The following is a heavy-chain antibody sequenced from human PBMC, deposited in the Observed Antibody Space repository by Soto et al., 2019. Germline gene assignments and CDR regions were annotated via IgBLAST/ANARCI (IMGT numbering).Heavy chain of an antibody. CDR2: INHSGST. V-gene: IGHV4-34*01. Sequence: KPSETLSLTCAVYGGSFSGYYWSWIRQPPGKRLEWIGEINHSGSTNYNPSLKSRVTISVDTSKNQFSLKLSSVTAADTAVYYCARGKAAAGTGYYGMDVWGQGTTVTVSS. CDR3: ARGKAAAGTGYYGMDV. J-gene: IGHJ6*02. CDR1: GGSFSGYY. D-gene: IGHD6-13*01.